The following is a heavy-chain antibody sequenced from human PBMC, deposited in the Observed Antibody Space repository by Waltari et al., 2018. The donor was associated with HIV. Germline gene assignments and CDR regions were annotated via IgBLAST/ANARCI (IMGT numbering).Heavy chain of an antibody. CDR3: ARLDMVKTLIDY. V-gene: IGHV4-39*01. D-gene: IGHD2-8*01. CDR1: GRPVPSGSDY. CDR2: IYYSGDS. Sequence: QLQLQESGTGLVKPSETLSVTCTVSGRPVPSGSDYWGWVRQPPGQGLEWIGSIYYSGDSYYNPSVKSRVTMAVDTSKNQFSLRLNSVPAADTALYYCARLDMVKTLIDYWGQGTLVTVSS. J-gene: IGHJ4*02.